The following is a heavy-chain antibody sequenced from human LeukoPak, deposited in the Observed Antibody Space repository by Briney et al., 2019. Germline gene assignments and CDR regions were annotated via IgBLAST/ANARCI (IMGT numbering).Heavy chain of an antibody. CDR1: GGSISSYY. J-gene: IGHJ4*02. D-gene: IGHD6-19*01. Sequence: SETLSLTCTVSGGSISSYYWSWIRQPPGKGLEWIGYIYDSGTTNYSPSLKSRVTISVDTSKNQISLKLSSVTAADTAVYYCARLTSGWYLDYWGPGTLVTVSS. CDR2: IYDSGTT. CDR3: ARLTSGWYLDY. V-gene: IGHV4-59*08.